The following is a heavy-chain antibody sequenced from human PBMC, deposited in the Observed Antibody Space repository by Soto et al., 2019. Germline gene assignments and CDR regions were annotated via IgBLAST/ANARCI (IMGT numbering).Heavy chain of an antibody. CDR3: ARGEMATIIRYFDY. V-gene: IGHV4-34*01. CDR1: GGSFSGYY. D-gene: IGHD5-12*01. Sequence: SETLSLTCAVYGGSFSGYYWSWIRQPPGKGLEWIGEINHSGSTNYNPSLKSRVTISVDTSKNQFSLKLRSVTAADTAVYYCARGEMATIIRYFDYWGQGTLVTVSS. J-gene: IGHJ4*02. CDR2: INHSGST.